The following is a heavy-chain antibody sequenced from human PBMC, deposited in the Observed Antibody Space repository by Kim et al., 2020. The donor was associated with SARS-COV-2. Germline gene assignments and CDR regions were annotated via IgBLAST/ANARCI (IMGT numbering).Heavy chain of an antibody. CDR1: GYTFTSYY. D-gene: IGHD3-22*01. CDR2: INPSGGST. CDR3: AREAYYYDSSGYYLSSHDAFDI. J-gene: IGHJ3*02. Sequence: ASVKVSCKASGYTFTSYYMHWVRQAPGQGLEWMGIINPSGGSTSYAQKFQGRVTMTRDTSTSTVYMELSSLRSEDTAVYYCAREAYYYDSSGYYLSSHDAFDIWGQGTMVTVSS. V-gene: IGHV1-46*01.